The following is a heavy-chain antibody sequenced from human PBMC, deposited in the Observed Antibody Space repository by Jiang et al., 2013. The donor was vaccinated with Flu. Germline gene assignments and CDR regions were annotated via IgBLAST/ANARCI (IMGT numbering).Heavy chain of an antibody. J-gene: IGHJ4*02. V-gene: IGHV4-34*01. Sequence: TLSLTCAVYGGSFSGYYWSWIRQPPGKGLEWIGEINHSGSTNYNPSLKSRVTISVDTSKNQFSLKLSSVTAADTAVYYCASLIAVAANDYWGQGTLVTVSS. D-gene: IGHD6-19*01. CDR1: GGSFSGYY. CDR2: INHSGST. CDR3: ASLIAVAANDY.